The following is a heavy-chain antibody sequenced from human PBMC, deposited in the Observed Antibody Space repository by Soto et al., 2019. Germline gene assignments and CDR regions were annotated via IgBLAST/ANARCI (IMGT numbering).Heavy chain of an antibody. J-gene: IGHJ5*02. V-gene: IGHV4-39*01. CDR1: GGSISSSDYY. D-gene: IGHD6-13*01. CDR2: IYYSGSI. Sequence: LSLTCTVSGGSISSSDYYWAWIRQPPGKGLEWLATIYYSGSIYYSPSLKSRATISVDTSKNQISLNLSSVTAADTALYYCARHRNNRGSWYWVDPWGQGTLVTSPQ. CDR3: ARHRNNRGSWYWVDP.